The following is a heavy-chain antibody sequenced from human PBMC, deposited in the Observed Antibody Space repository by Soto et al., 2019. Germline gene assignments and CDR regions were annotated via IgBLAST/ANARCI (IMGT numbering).Heavy chain of an antibody. Sequence: SETLSLTCAVYGGSFIGYYCSWIRQPPGKGLEWIGEINHSGSTNYNPSLKSRVTISVDTSKNQFSLTLSSVTAADTAVYYCARTIVAVPAANQRKNYGMDVWGQGTTVT. J-gene: IGHJ6*02. CDR1: GGSFIGYY. CDR3: ARTIVAVPAANQRKNYGMDV. V-gene: IGHV4-34*01. D-gene: IGHD2-2*01. CDR2: INHSGST.